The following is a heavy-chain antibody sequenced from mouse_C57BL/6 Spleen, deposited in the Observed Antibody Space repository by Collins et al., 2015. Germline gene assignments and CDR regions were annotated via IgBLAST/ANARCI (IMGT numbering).Heavy chain of an antibody. V-gene: IGHV1-52*01. CDR1: GYTFTSYW. J-gene: IGHJ3*01. CDR2: IDPSDSET. Sequence: QVQLQQPGAELVRPGSPVKLSCKASGYTFTSYWMHWVKQRPIQGLEWIGNIDPSDSETHYNQKFKDKATLTVDKSSSTAYMQLSSLTSEDSAVYYCASSDSSGPGWFAYWGQGTLVTVSA. D-gene: IGHD3-2*02. CDR3: ASSDSSGPGWFAY.